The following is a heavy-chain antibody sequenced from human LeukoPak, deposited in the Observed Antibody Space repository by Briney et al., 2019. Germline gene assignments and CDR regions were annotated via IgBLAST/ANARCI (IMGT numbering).Heavy chain of an antibody. CDR1: GGSLTVYY. V-gene: IGHV4-34*01. J-gene: IGHJ3*01. D-gene: IGHD2/OR15-2a*01. Sequence: SETLSLTCAVYGGSLTVYYWNWIRQPPGKGLEWIGEIHHNGSTNCNPSLKSRVIMSLDTSKNQFSLNLNSVTAADTAVYYCARAKFTCQPGGVWGQGTMVTVSS. CDR3: ARAKFTCQPGGV. CDR2: IHHNGST.